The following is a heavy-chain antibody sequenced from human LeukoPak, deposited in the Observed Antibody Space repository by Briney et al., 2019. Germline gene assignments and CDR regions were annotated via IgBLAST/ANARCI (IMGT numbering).Heavy chain of an antibody. V-gene: IGHV3-66*01. CDR2: IYSGGST. Sequence: GGSLRLSCAASGFTVSSNYMSWVRQAPGKGLEWVSVIYSGGSTYYADSVKGRFTISRDNSKNTLYLQMNSLRAEDTAVYYCARFTEVRGSDYWGQGTLVTVSS. CDR3: ARFTEVRGSDY. D-gene: IGHD3-10*01. J-gene: IGHJ4*02. CDR1: GFTVSSNY.